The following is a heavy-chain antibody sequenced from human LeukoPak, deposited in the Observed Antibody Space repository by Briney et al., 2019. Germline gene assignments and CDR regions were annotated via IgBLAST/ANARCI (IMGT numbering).Heavy chain of an antibody. V-gene: IGHV4-59*01. CDR2: IYYSGST. Sequence: SETLSLTCTVSGGSISSYYWSWIRQPPGKGLEWIGYIYYSGSTNYNPSLKSRVTTSVDTSKNQFSLKLSSVTAADTAVYYCAREYSSGGFDYWGQGTLVTVSS. J-gene: IGHJ4*02. CDR1: GGSISSYY. D-gene: IGHD6-19*01. CDR3: AREYSSGGFDY.